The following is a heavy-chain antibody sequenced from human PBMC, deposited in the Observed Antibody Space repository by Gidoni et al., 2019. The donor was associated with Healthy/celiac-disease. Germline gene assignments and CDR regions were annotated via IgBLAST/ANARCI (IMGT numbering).Heavy chain of an antibody. V-gene: IGHV3-30-3*01. CDR1: GFTFSSYA. J-gene: IGHJ4*02. D-gene: IGHD3-9*01. CDR2: ISYDGSNK. CDR3: ASAPIYDILTGYDQAFDY. Sequence: GFTFSSYAMHWVRQAPGKGLEWVAVISYDGSNKYYADSVKGRFTISRDNSKNTLYLQMNSLRAEDTAVYYCASAPIYDILTGYDQAFDYWGQGTLVTVSS.